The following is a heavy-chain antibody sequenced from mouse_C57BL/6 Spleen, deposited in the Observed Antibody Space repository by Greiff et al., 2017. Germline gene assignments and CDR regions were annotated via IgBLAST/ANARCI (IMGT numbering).Heavy chain of an antibody. Sequence: EVQLQQSGAELVKPGASVKLSCTASGFNIKDYYMPWVKQRTEQGLEWIGRIDPEDGETKYAPKFQGKATITADTSSNTAYLQLSSLTSEDTAVYYCASGSYYYGSSYWYFDVWGTGTTVTVSS. CDR3: ASGSYYYGSSYWYFDV. D-gene: IGHD1-1*01. CDR2: IDPEDGET. V-gene: IGHV14-2*01. J-gene: IGHJ1*03. CDR1: GFNIKDYY.